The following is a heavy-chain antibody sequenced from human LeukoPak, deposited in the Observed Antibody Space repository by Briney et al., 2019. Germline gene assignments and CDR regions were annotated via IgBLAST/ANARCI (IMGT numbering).Heavy chain of an antibody. CDR2: TYYRSKWYN. V-gene: IGHV6-1*01. CDR1: GDSVSSNSAA. Sequence: SQTLSLTCAISGDSVSSNSAAWNWIRQSPSRGPEWLGRTYYRSKWYNDYAVSVKSRITINPDTSKNQFSLQLNSVTPEDTVVYYCAKYSSSLHYFDYWGQGTLVTVSS. J-gene: IGHJ4*02. D-gene: IGHD6-6*01. CDR3: AKYSSSLHYFDY.